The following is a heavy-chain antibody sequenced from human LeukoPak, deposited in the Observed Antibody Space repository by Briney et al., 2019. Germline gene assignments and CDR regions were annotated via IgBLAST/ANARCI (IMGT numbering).Heavy chain of an antibody. CDR2: VHHNGNT. V-gene: IGHV4-38-2*02. D-gene: IGHD2-15*01. Sequence: SETLSLTCTVSGYSISSGYYWGWIRQPPGKGLEYIASVHHNGNTYYNPSLRSRVTISVDTSKNQFSLKLNSVTATDTAVYYCARGDVVWYAVEYWSQGTLVSVSS. J-gene: IGHJ4*02. CDR1: GYSISSGYY. CDR3: ARGDVVWYAVEY.